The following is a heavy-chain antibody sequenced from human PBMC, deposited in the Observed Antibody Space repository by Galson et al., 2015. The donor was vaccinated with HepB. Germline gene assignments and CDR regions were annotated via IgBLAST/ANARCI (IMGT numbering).Heavy chain of an antibody. J-gene: IGHJ4*02. CDR3: ARDEGYSTGWYYFDH. CDR2: ISRSSTST. D-gene: IGHD6-19*01. CDR1: GFTFSDYN. Sequence: SLRVSCAASGFTFSDYNMNWVRQAPGKGLEWVAYISRSSTSTFYADSVKGRFAISRDSPKNSLYLQMNSLRSEDTAVYYCARDEGYSTGWYYFDHWGQGTLVTVSS. V-gene: IGHV3-48*01.